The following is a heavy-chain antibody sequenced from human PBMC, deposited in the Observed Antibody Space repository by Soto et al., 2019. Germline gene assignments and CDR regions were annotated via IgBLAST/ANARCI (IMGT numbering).Heavy chain of an antibody. CDR3: ARHDGICSGGSCYSEWFDP. CDR1: GGSISSSSYY. Sequence: QLQLQELGPGLVKPSETLSLTCTVSGGSISSSSYYWGWIRQPPGKGLEWIGSIYYSGSTYYNPSLKSRVTISVDTSKNQFALKLSSVTAADTAVYYCARHDGICSGGSCYSEWFDPWGQGTLVTVAS. D-gene: IGHD2-15*01. CDR2: IYYSGST. V-gene: IGHV4-39*01. J-gene: IGHJ5*02.